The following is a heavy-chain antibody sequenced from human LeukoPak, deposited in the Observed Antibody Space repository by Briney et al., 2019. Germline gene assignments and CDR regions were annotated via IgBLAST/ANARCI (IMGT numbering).Heavy chain of an antibody. CDR1: GFTFSSYS. CDR3: ARVKAEGYSSGWYHDY. V-gene: IGHV3-21*01. D-gene: IGHD6-19*01. CDR2: ISSSSTYI. J-gene: IGHJ4*02. Sequence: KPGGSLRLSCAASGFTFSSYSMIWVRQAPGKGLEWVSSISSSSTYIYYADSVRGRFTISRDNAKNSLYLQMNSLRAEDTAVYYCARVKAEGYSSGWYHDYWGQGTLVTVSS.